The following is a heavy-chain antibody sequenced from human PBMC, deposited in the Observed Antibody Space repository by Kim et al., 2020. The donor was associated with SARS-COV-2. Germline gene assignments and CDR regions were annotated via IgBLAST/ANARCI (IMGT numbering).Heavy chain of an antibody. J-gene: IGHJ6*03. V-gene: IGHV3-21*01. Sequence: GGSLRLSCAASGFTFTDYSMNWVRQAPGKGLEWVASISSSLTYKYYADSVKGRFAISRDNAQKSLSLQMDSLRAEDTAVYYCARDGGYCSGGTCDYYHY. CDR3: ARDGGYCSGGTCDYYHY. CDR2: ISSSLTYK. D-gene: IGHD2-15*01. CDR1: GFTFTDYS.